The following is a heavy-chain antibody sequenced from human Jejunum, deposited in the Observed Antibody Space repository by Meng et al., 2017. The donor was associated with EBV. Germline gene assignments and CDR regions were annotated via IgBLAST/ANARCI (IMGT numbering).Heavy chain of an antibody. CDR2: ISANSGNT. D-gene: IGHD3-9*01. V-gene: IGHV1-18*01. CDR3: ARGAQPIDL. CDR1: GYTFTSNG. J-gene: IGHJ5*02. Sequence: QVQLGQCGAGGKNPGASVKVSCKASGYTFTSNGISWVRQAPGQGLEWMGWISANSGNTNYAQKLQGRVTMTTDTSTSTAYMELRSLRSDDTAVYYCARGAQPIDLWGQGTLVTVSS.